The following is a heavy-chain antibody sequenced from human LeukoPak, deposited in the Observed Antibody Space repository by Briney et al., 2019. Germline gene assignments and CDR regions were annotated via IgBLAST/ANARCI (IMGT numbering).Heavy chain of an antibody. Sequence: SETLSLTCTVSGYSISSGYYWGWIQQPPGKGLEWIGNIYPTGSTYYNPSLKSRVTISVDTSKNQFSLKVSSVSAADTAVYYCARAYSSSWYWNWFDPWGQGTLVTVSS. V-gene: IGHV4-38-2*02. CDR1: GYSISSGYY. J-gene: IGHJ5*02. CDR2: IYPTGST. D-gene: IGHD6-13*01. CDR3: ARAYSSSWYWNWFDP.